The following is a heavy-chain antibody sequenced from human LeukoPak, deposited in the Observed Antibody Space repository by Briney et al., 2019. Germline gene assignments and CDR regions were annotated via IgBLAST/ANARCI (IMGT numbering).Heavy chain of an antibody. J-gene: IGHJ4*02. CDR3: ARRSGYYLRYFDY. D-gene: IGHD3-3*01. CDR1: GGTFSSYA. V-gene: IGHV1-69*04. Sequence: GASVKVSCKASGGTFSSYAISWVRQAPGQGLEWMGRIIPILGIANYAQKFQGRVTMTRDTSTSTVYMELSSLRSEDTAVYYCARRSGYYLRYFDYWGQGTLVTVSS. CDR2: IIPILGIA.